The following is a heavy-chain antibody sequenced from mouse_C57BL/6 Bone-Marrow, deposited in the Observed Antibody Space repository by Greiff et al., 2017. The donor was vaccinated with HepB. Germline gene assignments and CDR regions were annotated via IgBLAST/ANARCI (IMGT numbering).Heavy chain of an antibody. CDR3: ARGGYYGSSYPFDY. V-gene: IGHV3-6*01. CDR1: GYSITSGYY. D-gene: IGHD1-1*01. Sequence: ESGPGLVKPSQSLSLTCSVTGYSITSGYYWNWIRQFPGNKLEWMGYISYDGSNNYNPSLKNRISITRDTSKNQFFLKLNSVTTEDTATYYCARGGYYGSSYPFDYWGQGTTLTVSS. CDR2: ISYDGSN. J-gene: IGHJ2*01.